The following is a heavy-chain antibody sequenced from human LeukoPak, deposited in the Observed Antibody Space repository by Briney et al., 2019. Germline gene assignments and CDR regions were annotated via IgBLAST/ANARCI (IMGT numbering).Heavy chain of an antibody. D-gene: IGHD3-22*01. CDR1: GGSISSYY. CDR2: IYYSGST. Sequence: SETLSLTCTVSGGSISSYYWSWIRQPPGKGLEWIGYIYYSGSTNYNPSLKSRVTISVDTSKNQFSLKLSSVTAADTAVYYCARVDWDSSGYYLNYWGQGTLVTVSS. CDR3: ARVDWDSSGYYLNY. J-gene: IGHJ4*02. V-gene: IGHV4-59*01.